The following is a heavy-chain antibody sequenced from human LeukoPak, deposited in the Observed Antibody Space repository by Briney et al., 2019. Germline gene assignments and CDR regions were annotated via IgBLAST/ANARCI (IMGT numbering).Heavy chain of an antibody. Sequence: GGSLRLSCAASGFTFSSYGMHWVRQAPGKGLEWVAVIWYDGSNKYYAESVKGRFTISRDNSKNTLYLQMNSLRGEDTAVYYCAKVLEGYCSGGSCPDAFDIWGQGTMVTVSS. V-gene: IGHV3-33*06. CDR2: IWYDGSNK. J-gene: IGHJ3*02. CDR1: GFTFSSYG. CDR3: AKVLEGYCSGGSCPDAFDI. D-gene: IGHD2-15*01.